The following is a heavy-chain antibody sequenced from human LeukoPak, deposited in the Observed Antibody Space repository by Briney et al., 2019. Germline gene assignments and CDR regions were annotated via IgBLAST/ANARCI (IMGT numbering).Heavy chain of an antibody. CDR3: ARHVSDWNYVLGWFDP. J-gene: IGHJ5*02. CDR2: IYPGDSDT. CDR1: GYSFTSYW. Sequence: GESLKISCKGSGYSFTSYWIGWVRPMPGKGLEWMGIIYPGDSDTRYSPSFQGQVTISADKSISTAYLQWSSLKASDTAMYYCARHVSDWNYVLGWFDPWGQGTLVTVSS. V-gene: IGHV5-51*01. D-gene: IGHD1-7*01.